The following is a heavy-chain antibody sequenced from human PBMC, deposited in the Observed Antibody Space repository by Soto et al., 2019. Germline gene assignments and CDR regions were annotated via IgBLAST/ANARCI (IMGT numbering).Heavy chain of an antibody. D-gene: IGHD6-13*01. Sequence: EVQLLESGGGLVQPGGSLRLSCAASGFTFSSYAMSWVRQAPGKGLEWVSAISGSGGSTYYAESVKGRFTISRDNSKNTLYLQMNSLRAEDTAVYYCAKSSLSVAAAGKGWFDPWGQGTLVTVSS. CDR1: GFTFSSYA. CDR3: AKSSLSVAAAGKGWFDP. V-gene: IGHV3-23*01. J-gene: IGHJ5*02. CDR2: ISGSGGST.